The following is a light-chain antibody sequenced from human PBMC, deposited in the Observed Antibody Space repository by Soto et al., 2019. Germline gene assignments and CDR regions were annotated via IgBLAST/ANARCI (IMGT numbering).Light chain of an antibody. V-gene: IGLV2-14*01. J-gene: IGLJ1*01. CDR2: TVT. CDR3: SSYTSSSTL. CDR1: SRDVAVYNY. Sequence: QSALTQPRSVSGSPGQSVTVSCTGTSRDVAVYNYVSWYQQHPGKAPKLMIYTVTDRPSGVSSRFSGSKSGNTASLTISGLQAEDEADYYCSSYTSSSTLFGTGTKVTVL.